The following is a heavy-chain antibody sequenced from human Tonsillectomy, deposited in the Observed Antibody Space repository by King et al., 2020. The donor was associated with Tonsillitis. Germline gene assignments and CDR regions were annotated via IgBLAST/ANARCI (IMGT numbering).Heavy chain of an antibody. D-gene: IGHD7-27*01. CDR2: ISSSSSYI. V-gene: IGHV3-21*01. Sequence: VQLVESGGGLVKPGGSLRLSCAASGFTFSSYSMNWVRQAPGKGLEWVSSISSSSSYIYYADSVKGRFTISRDNAKNSLYLQMNSLRAEDTAVYYCARDEGGLALQKLGLPSFDYWGQGPLVTVSS. CDR1: GFTFSSYS. CDR3: ARDEGGLALQKLGLPSFDY. J-gene: IGHJ4*02.